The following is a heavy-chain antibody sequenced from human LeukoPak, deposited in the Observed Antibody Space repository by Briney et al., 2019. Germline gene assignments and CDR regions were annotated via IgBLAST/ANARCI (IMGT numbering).Heavy chain of an antibody. CDR3: ARVGSSSSGHYYYYMDV. CDR1: GGTFSSYA. CDR2: IFPIFGTA. Sequence: ASVKVSCKASGGTFSSYAISWVRQAPGQGLEWMGGIFPIFGTANYAQKFQGRVTITTDESTSTAYMELSSLRSEDTAVYYCARVGSSSSGHYYYYMDVWGKGTTVTVSS. V-gene: IGHV1-69*05. D-gene: IGHD6-13*01. J-gene: IGHJ6*03.